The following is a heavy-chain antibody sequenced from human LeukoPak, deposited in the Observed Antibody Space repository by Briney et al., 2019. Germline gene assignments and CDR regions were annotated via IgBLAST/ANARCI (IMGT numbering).Heavy chain of an antibody. CDR3: ARVSIVVVVAATPEYYFDY. J-gene: IGHJ4*02. CDR2: IYYSGST. Sequence: PSQTLSLTCTVSGGSISSGGSYWSWIRQHPGKGLEWIGYIYYSGSTYYNPSLKSRVTISVDTSKNQFSLKLSSVTAADTAVYYCARVSIVVVVAATPEYYFDYWGQGTLVTVSS. CDR1: GGSISSGGSY. V-gene: IGHV4-31*03. D-gene: IGHD2-15*01.